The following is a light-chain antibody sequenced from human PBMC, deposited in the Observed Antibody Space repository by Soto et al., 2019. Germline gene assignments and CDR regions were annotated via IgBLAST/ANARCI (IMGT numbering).Light chain of an antibody. Sequence: QSALTQPPSASGSPGQSVTISCTGTSSDVGAYNYVSWYQQHPGKAPKLMIYEVSKRPSGVPDRFSGSKSGNTASLTVSGFQAEDEADYYCSSYTGSNNLGVFGGGTKLTVL. V-gene: IGLV2-8*01. J-gene: IGLJ2*01. CDR3: SSYTGSNNLGV. CDR2: EVS. CDR1: SSDVGAYNY.